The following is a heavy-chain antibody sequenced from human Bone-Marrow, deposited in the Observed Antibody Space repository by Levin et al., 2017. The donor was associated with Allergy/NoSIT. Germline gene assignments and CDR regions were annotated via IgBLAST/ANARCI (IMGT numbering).Heavy chain of an antibody. Sequence: PSETLSLTCTVSGGSISSGGYYWSWIRQHPGKGLEWIGYIYYSGSTYYNPSLKSRVTISVDTSKNQFSLKLSSVTAADTAVYYCARRRLPPDWGSIHYWGQGTLVTVSS. CDR2: IYYSGST. D-gene: IGHD7-27*01. V-gene: IGHV4-31*03. CDR3: ARRRLPPDWGSIHY. J-gene: IGHJ4*02. CDR1: GGSISSGGYY.